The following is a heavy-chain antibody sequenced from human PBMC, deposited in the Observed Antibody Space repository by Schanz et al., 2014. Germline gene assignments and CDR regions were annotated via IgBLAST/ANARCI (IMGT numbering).Heavy chain of an antibody. V-gene: IGHV3-30*02. CDR3: TKFETRTGTNY. CDR1: GFPFSSYG. J-gene: IGHJ4*02. Sequence: QVQGGEEGGFFFPPFFSLILSCAASGFPFSSYGMHWVRQAPGKGLEWVAFIRYDGSNNYYADSVKGRFTISRDNSKNTLYLQMNSLRAEDTAVYYCTKFETRTGTNYWGQGTLVTVSS. D-gene: IGHD1-1*01. CDR2: IRYDGSNN.